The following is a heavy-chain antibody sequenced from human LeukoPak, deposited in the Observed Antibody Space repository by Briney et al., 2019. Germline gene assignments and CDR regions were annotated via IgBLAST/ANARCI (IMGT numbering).Heavy chain of an antibody. J-gene: IGHJ4*02. Sequence: PSETLSLTCTVSGGSISSYYWSWIRQPPGKGLEWIGYIYNSGSTYCNPSLKCRVTISLDTSKNQFSLKLSSVTVADTAVYFCASMRGYGYGYSDFWGQGTLVTVSS. V-gene: IGHV4-4*09. CDR2: IYNSGST. CDR3: ASMRGYGYGYSDF. D-gene: IGHD5-18*01. CDR1: GGSISSYY.